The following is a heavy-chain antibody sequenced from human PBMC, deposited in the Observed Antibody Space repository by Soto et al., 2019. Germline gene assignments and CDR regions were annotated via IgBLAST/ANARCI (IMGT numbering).Heavy chain of an antibody. CDR2: INPSGGST. Sequence: SVKVSCKASGYTFTSYYMHWVRQAPGQGLEWMGIINPSGGSTSYAQKFQGRVTMTRDTSTSTVYMELSSLRSEDTAVYYCARDRIAAVYYYGMDVWGQGTTVTVSS. CDR1: GYTFTSYY. J-gene: IGHJ6*02. D-gene: IGHD6-13*01. CDR3: ARDRIAAVYYYGMDV. V-gene: IGHV1-46*01.